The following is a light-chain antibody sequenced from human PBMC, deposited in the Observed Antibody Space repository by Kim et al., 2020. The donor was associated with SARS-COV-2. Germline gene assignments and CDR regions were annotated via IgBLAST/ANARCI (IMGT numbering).Light chain of an antibody. J-gene: IGLJ2*01. CDR3: SSYTSSSTFGV. CDR1: SSDVGSFNY. V-gene: IGLV2-14*01. Sequence: QSALTQPASVSGSPGQSITISCTGTSSDVGSFNYVSWYQQHPGKAPKLMIYDVSKRPSGVSSRFSGSKSGNTASLTISGLQAEDEADYYCSSYTSSSTFGVFGGGTKLTVL. CDR2: DVS.